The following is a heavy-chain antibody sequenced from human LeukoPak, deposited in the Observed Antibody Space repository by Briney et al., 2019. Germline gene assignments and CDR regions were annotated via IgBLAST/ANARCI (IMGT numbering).Heavy chain of an antibody. D-gene: IGHD6-13*01. CDR1: GFTFSSYG. CDR2: IWYDGSNK. Sequence: GGSLRLSCAASGFTFSSYGMHWVRQAPGKGLEWVAVIWYDGSNKYYADSVKGRFTISRDNSKNTLYLQMNSLRAEDTAVYYCAREGQRIYSSSRCLYYWGQGTLVTVSS. CDR3: AREGQRIYSSSRCLYY. V-gene: IGHV3-33*01. J-gene: IGHJ4*02.